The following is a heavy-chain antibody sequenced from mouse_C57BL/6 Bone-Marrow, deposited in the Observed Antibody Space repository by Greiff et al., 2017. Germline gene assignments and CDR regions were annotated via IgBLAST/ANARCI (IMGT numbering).Heavy chain of an antibody. CDR3: TRWIYYYGSSWFAY. Sequence: QVQLQQSGAELVRPGASVTLSCKASGYTFTDYEMHWVKQTPVHGLEWIGAIDPETGGTAYNQKFKGKAILTADKSSSTAYMELRSLTSEDSAVYYCTRWIYYYGSSWFAYWGQGTLVTVSA. D-gene: IGHD1-1*01. CDR1: GYTFTDYE. V-gene: IGHV1-15*01. J-gene: IGHJ3*01. CDR2: IDPETGGT.